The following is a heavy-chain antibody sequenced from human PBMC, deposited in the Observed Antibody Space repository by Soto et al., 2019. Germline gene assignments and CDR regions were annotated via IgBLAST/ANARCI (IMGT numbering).Heavy chain of an antibody. Sequence: QVQLQESGPGLVKSSETLSLTCTVSGGSVSSEHYYWNWIRQPPGKGLEWIGYFYYTGSTNYNPSLESRLTMSVDMSKNHFSLKLSSVTAADTAVYYCAGGTDGKKVAYWSQGTLVTVSS. CDR2: FYYTGST. CDR3: AGGTDGKKVAY. D-gene: IGHD5-12*01. V-gene: IGHV4-61*03. CDR1: GGSVSSEHYY. J-gene: IGHJ4*02.